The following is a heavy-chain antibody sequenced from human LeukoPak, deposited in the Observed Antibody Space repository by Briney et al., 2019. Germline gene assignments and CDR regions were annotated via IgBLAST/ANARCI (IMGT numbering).Heavy chain of an antibody. Sequence: GGSLRLSCAASGFTFSSYEMNWVRQAPGKGLEWVANINQDGGKTYYVDSVQGRFTISRDNAKNSLYLQMNSLRAEDTAVYYCATYYGLGSWSDYWGQGTLVTVSS. CDR1: GFTFSSYE. J-gene: IGHJ4*02. CDR3: ATYYGLGSWSDY. CDR2: INQDGGKT. D-gene: IGHD3-10*01. V-gene: IGHV3-7*01.